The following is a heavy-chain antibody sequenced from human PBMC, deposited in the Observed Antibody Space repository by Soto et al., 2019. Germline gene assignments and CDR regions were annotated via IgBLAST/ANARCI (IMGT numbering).Heavy chain of an antibody. J-gene: IGHJ6*03. CDR2: INHSGST. CDR1: CGSFSGYY. Sequence: SETLSLTCAVYCGSFSGYYWSWIRQPPGKGLEWIGEINHSGSTNYNPSLKSRVTISVDTSKNQFSLKLSSVTAADTAVYYCARFAFGVVKNYYYYYMDVWGKGTTVTVS. CDR3: ARFAFGVVKNYYYYYMDV. V-gene: IGHV4-34*01. D-gene: IGHD3-3*01.